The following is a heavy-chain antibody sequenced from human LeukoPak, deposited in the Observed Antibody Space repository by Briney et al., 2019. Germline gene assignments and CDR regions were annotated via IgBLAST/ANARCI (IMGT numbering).Heavy chain of an antibody. CDR2: IAYDGNNK. CDR1: GFNFDDYA. Sequence: GGSLRLSCAASGFNFDDYAMHWVRQAPGKGLEWVAVIAYDGNNKIYADSVKGRFTISRDNSKNTLYLQMNSLRAEDTAVYYCARAAAETGAFRDNWFDPWGQGTLVTVSS. D-gene: IGHD6-19*01. CDR3: ARAAAETGAFRDNWFDP. J-gene: IGHJ5*02. V-gene: IGHV3-30-3*01.